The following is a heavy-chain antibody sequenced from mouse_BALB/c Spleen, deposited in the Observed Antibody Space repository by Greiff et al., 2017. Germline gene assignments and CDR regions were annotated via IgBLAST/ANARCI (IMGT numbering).Heavy chain of an antibody. CDR2: IWAGGST. D-gene: IGHD2-1*01. CDR1: GFSLTSYG. Sequence: VKVVESGPGLVAPSQSLSITCTVSGFSLTSYGVHWVRQPPGKGLEWLGVIWAGGSTNYNSALMSRLSISKDNSKSQVFLKMNSLQTDDTAMYYCARDLGNYLFAYWGQGTLVTVSA. J-gene: IGHJ3*01. CDR3: ARDLGNYLFAY. V-gene: IGHV2-9*02.